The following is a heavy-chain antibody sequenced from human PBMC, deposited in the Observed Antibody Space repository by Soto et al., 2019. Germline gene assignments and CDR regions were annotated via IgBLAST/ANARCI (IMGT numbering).Heavy chain of an antibody. V-gene: IGHV3-30*03. CDR3: ARGATFGVVYYYYMDV. CDR1: GFTFSAYG. D-gene: IGHD3-3*01. CDR2: ISFSGGTK. Sequence: PGGSLRLSCAASGFTFSAYGMHWVRRVPGKGLEWVALISFSGGTKYYVASVEGRFTISRDNSRNTLFLQMTSLRSEDTAVYYCARGATFGVVYYYYMDVWGKGTTVTVSS. J-gene: IGHJ6*03.